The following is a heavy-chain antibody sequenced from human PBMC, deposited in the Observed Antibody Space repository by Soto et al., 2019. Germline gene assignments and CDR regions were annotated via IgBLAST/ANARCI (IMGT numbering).Heavy chain of an antibody. CDR1: GGSISSYY. D-gene: IGHD3-22*01. V-gene: IGHV4-59*12. CDR2: INPSGSI. Sequence: ASQTLSLTCTVSGGSISSYYWSCIRQPPWKGLEWIGEINPSGSINYNPSLKSRVTISVDTSKNQFSLKLRSVTAADTAIYYCARGNGMILAVQRDAPDKYYLDSFSQGTLVTVSS. J-gene: IGHJ4*02. CDR3: ARGNGMILAVQRDAPDKYYLDS.